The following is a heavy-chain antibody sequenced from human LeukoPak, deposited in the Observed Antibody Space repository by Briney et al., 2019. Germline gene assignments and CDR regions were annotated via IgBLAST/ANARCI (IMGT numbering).Heavy chain of an antibody. D-gene: IGHD6-13*01. Sequence: SETLSLTCTVSGGSISSYYWSWIRQPPGKGLEWIGYIYYSGSTNYNPSLKSRVTTSVDTSKNQFSLKLNSVTAADTAVYYCVTQLRSWYSFDYWGQGTLVTVSS. J-gene: IGHJ4*02. V-gene: IGHV4-59*08. CDR3: VTQLRSWYSFDY. CDR1: GGSISSYY. CDR2: IYYSGST.